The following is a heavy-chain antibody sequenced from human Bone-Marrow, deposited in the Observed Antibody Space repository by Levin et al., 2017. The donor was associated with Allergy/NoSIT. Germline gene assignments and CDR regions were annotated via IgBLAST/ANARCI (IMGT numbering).Heavy chain of an antibody. J-gene: IGHJ4*02. CDR3: ARDRWEFTRYFDY. V-gene: IGHV3-30*03. CDR2: ISKDGSGK. CDR1: GFTFNNSA. D-gene: IGHD1-26*01. Sequence: LSLTCVASGFTFNNSAFHWVRQAPGKGLEWVAMISKDGSGKYYEDSVKGRFTISRDNSKNTLFLQMISLRLEDTSVYFCARDRWEFTRYFDYWGQGLRVTVSS.